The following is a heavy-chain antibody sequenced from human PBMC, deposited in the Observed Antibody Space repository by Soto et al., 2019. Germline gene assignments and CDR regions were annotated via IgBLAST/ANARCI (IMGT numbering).Heavy chain of an antibody. J-gene: IGHJ6*02. CDR1: GGTFSSYA. D-gene: IGHD6-13*01. CDR3: ARDLAAAAGGMDV. V-gene: IGHV1-69*06. CDR2: IITIFGTA. Sequence: ASVKVSCKASGGTFSSYAISWVRQAPGQGLEWMGGIITIFGTANYAQKFQGRVTITADKSTSTAYMEQSSLRSEDTAVYYCARDLAAAAGGMDVWGQGTTVTVSS.